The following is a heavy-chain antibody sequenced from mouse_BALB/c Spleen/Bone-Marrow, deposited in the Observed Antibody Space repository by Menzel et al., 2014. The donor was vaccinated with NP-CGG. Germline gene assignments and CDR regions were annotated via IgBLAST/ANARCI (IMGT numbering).Heavy chain of an antibody. Sequence: LMQSGPELVKPSPSLSLTCTVTGYSFTSGYSRHWIRQFPRNKLGRVGYIHDSDSTNYNQYLKSRTSITRDTSKKQLSLKLNYVHTKNTATYDCTIRGLYYGYPMDYWGQGTSVTVSS. CDR3: TIRGLYYGYPMDY. V-gene: IGHV3-1*02. CDR2: IHDSDST. CDR1: GYSFTSGYS. D-gene: IGHD1-1*02. J-gene: IGHJ4*01.